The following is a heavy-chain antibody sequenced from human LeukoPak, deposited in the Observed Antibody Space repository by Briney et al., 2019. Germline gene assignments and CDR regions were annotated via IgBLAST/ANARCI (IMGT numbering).Heavy chain of an antibody. Sequence: PGGSLRLSCAASGFTFSSYAMHWVRQAPGKGLEWVAVISYDGSNKYYADSVKGRFTISRDNSKNTLYLQMNSLRAEDTAVYYCARARDIVAVPAFDPWGQGTLVTVSS. CDR2: ISYDGSNK. D-gene: IGHD2-2*01. J-gene: IGHJ5*02. CDR3: ARARDIVAVPAFDP. V-gene: IGHV3-30-3*01. CDR1: GFTFSSYA.